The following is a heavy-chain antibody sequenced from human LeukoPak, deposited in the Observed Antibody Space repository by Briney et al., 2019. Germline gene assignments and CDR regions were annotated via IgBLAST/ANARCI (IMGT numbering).Heavy chain of an antibody. CDR1: GFSFSGSA. J-gene: IGHJ4*02. V-gene: IGHV3-73*01. Sequence: GGSLRLSCAASGFSFSGSAMHWVRQASGKGLEWLGRIRSKANSYATAYAASVKGRFTISRDDSKNTAYLQMNSLRAEDTAVYYCAKAPSTPPDSGSYYYFDYWGQGTLVTVSS. D-gene: IGHD1-26*01. CDR2: IRSKANSYAT. CDR3: AKAPSTPPDSGSYYYFDY.